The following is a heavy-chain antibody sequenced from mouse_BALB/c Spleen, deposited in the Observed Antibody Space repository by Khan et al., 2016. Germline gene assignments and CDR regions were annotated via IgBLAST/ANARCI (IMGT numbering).Heavy chain of an antibody. Sequence: VQLQQSGAELVKPGASVKLSCTASGFNIKATYMHWVKQRPEQGLEWIGRIDPANGNTKYDPKFQGKATITADTSSNTAYLQLSSLTSEDTAVYYCARSSWEWFAYWGQGTLVTVSA. D-gene: IGHD4-1*01. J-gene: IGHJ3*01. CDR3: ARSSWEWFAY. V-gene: IGHV14-3*02. CDR1: GFNIKATY. CDR2: IDPANGNT.